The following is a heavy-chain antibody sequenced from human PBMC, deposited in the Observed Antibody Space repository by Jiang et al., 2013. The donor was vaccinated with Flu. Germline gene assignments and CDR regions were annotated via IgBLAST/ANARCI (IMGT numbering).Heavy chain of an antibody. CDR1: GYTFTSYY. V-gene: IGHV1-46*01. J-gene: IGHJ4*02. CDR2: INPSGGST. CDR3: ARAPYYYDSSGYSDY. D-gene: IGHD3-22*01. Sequence: VQLVESGAEVKKPGASVKVSCKASGYTFTSYYMHWVRQAPGQGLEWMGIINPSGGSTSYAQKFQGRVTMTRDTSTSTVYMELSSLRSEDTAVYYCARAPYYYDSSGYSDYWGQGTLVTVSS.